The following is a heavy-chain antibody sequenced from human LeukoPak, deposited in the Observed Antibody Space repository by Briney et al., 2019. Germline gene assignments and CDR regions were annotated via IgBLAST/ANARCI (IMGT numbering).Heavy chain of an antibody. CDR2: SRIKADGYIT. CDR3: VRGYNSFDY. CDR1: GFTFSDHY. V-gene: IGHV3-72*01. D-gene: IGHD3-22*01. J-gene: IGHJ4*02. Sequence: PGGSLRLSCATSGFTFSDHYLDWVRQAPGMGLEWVGRSRIKADGYITQYAASVKDRFTISRDDTKASLYLQMNNLSTEDTAVYYCVRGYNSFDYWGQGTLVTVSS.